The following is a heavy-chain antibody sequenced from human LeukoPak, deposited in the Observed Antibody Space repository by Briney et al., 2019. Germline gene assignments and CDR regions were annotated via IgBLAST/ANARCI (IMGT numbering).Heavy chain of an antibody. Sequence: SETLSLTCFVSGGSISNGHWCTWVRQPPGKGLEWIGEIYHTGTTNYNASLESRVTISIDESNNRFSLNLRSLTAADTAIYYCATRSPLVNAILWGQGTLVTVSS. CDR3: ATRSPLVNAIL. CDR1: GGSISNGHW. D-gene: IGHD1-26*01. CDR2: IYHTGTT. J-gene: IGHJ4*02. V-gene: IGHV4/OR15-8*02.